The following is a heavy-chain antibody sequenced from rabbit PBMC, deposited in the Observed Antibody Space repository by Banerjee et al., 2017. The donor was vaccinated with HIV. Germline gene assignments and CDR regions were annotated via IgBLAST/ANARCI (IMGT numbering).Heavy chain of an antibody. V-gene: IGHV1S45*01. J-gene: IGHJ6*01. CDR2: IYISSGST. CDR3: ARGDGSAYYTYYGMDL. Sequence: QQQLEESGGGLVKPGGTLTLTCKASGIDFSSYYYMCWVRQAPGKGLELIACIYISSGSTYYASWAKGRFTISKTSSTTVTLQMTSLTAADTATYFCARGDGSAYYTYYGMDLRGPGTLVTVS. CDR1: GIDFSSYYY. D-gene: IGHD8-1*01.